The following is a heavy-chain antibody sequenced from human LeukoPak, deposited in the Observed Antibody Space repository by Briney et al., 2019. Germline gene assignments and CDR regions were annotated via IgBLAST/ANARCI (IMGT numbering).Heavy chain of an antibody. D-gene: IGHD1-26*01. V-gene: IGHV1-18*01. CDR2: ISAYNGNT. Sequence: ASVKVSCKASGYTFTSYGISWVRQAPGQALEWMGWISAYNGNTNYAQKLQGRVTMTTDTSTSTAYMELRSLRSDDTAVYYCARDGNGIVGATSIDYWGQGTLVTVSS. CDR3: ARDGNGIVGATSIDY. CDR1: GYTFTSYG. J-gene: IGHJ4*02.